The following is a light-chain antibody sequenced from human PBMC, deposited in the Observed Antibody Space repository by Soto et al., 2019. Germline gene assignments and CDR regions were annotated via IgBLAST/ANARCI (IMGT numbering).Light chain of an antibody. V-gene: IGKV3-20*01. CDR2: GAS. CDR3: QQYGSALFT. Sequence: EIVLTQSPXTLSLSPGERATLSCRASQSVSSSYLAWYQQKPGQAPRLLIYGASSRATGIPDRFSGSGSGTDFTLTISRLEPEDFAMYYCQQYGSALFTFGTGTKVDIK. J-gene: IGKJ3*01. CDR1: QSVSSSY.